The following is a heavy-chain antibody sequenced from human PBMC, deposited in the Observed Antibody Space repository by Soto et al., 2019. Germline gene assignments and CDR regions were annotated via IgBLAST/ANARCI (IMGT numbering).Heavy chain of an antibody. J-gene: IGHJ4*02. CDR1: GFTFSSYV. CDR3: AKDRNYYDSSGYDY. D-gene: IGHD3-22*01. V-gene: IGHV3-23*01. Sequence: EVQLLESGGGLVQPGGSLRLSCAASGFTFSSYVMNWVRQAPGKGLEWVSGISGSGGATYYADSVKGRFTISRDNSKNTLYLQMNSLRAEDTAVYYCAKDRNYYDSSGYDYWGQGTLVTVSS. CDR2: ISGSGGAT.